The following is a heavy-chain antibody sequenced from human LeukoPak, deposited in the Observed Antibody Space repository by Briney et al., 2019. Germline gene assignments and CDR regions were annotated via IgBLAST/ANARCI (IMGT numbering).Heavy chain of an antibody. Sequence: GGSLRLSCAASGFTFSSYSMNWVRQAPGKGLGWVSSISSSSSYIYYADSVKGRFTISRDNAKNSLYLQMNSLRAEDTAVYYCARSSSTSCYDYWGQGTLVTVSS. CDR2: ISSSSSYI. V-gene: IGHV3-21*01. CDR3: ARSSSTSCYDY. CDR1: GFTFSSYS. D-gene: IGHD2-2*01. J-gene: IGHJ4*02.